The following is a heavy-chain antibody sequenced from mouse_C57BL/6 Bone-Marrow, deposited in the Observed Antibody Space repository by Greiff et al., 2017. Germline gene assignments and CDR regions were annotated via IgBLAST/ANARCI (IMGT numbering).Heavy chain of an antibody. D-gene: IGHD1-1*01. J-gene: IGHJ2*01. Sequence: EVQRVESGGGLVKPGGSLKLSCAASGFTFSSYAMSWVRQTPEKRLEWVATISDGGSYTYYPDNVKGRFTISRDNAKNNLYLQMSHLKSEDTAMYYCARDRTTVVGDFDYWGQGTTLTVSS. V-gene: IGHV5-4*01. CDR2: ISDGGSYT. CDR1: GFTFSSYA. CDR3: ARDRTTVVGDFDY.